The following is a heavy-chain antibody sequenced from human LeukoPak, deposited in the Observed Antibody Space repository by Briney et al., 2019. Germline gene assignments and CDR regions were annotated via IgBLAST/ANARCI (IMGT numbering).Heavy chain of an antibody. CDR3: ARERGSLAY. J-gene: IGHJ4*02. V-gene: IGHV3-21*01. Sequence: GGSLRLSCVASGFTFRSYAMNWVRQAPGKGLEWVSSISGSGTYIYYADSVKGRFTISRDNTKNSVSLQMSSLRAEDTAAYYCARERGSLAYWGQGTLVTVSS. CDR2: ISGSGTYI. D-gene: IGHD3-16*01. CDR1: GFTFRSYA.